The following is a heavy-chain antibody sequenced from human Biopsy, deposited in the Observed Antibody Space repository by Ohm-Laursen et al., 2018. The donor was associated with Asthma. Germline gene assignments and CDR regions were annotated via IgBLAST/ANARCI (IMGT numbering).Heavy chain of an antibody. V-gene: IGHV1-24*01. D-gene: IGHD4-17*01. J-gene: IGHJ4*02. CDR2: HDHEEGGT. Sequence: ASVKVFCKISGYSLTDLSMHWVRQAPRQGLEWMGGHDHEEGGTVNARRFQGRVTMTEDTSTDTAYMELSSLSSDDTAVYYCASDFPKDYVRYNFQFWGQGTLVTVSS. CDR1: GYSLTDLS. CDR3: ASDFPKDYVRYNFQF.